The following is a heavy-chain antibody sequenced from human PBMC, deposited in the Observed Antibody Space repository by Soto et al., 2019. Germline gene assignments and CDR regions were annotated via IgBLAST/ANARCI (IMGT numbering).Heavy chain of an antibody. J-gene: IGHJ5*02. V-gene: IGHV3-11*01. Sequence: PGGSLRLSCAASGFTFSDYYMSWLRQPPGKGLEWVSYISKSGSIIHFADSVKGRFAISRDNAKNTLYLQMSSLIAEDTALYYCARDLSPYSDYYDESTSETWFDPWGQGTLVTVSS. CDR1: GFTFSDYY. CDR3: ARDLSPYSDYYDESTSETWFDP. CDR2: ISKSGSII. D-gene: IGHD3-16*01.